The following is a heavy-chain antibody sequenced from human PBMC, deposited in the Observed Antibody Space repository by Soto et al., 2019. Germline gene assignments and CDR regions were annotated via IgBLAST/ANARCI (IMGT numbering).Heavy chain of an antibody. CDR2: ISSSSSTI. CDR3: ARIASYDSSPLAGYYYGMDV. Sequence: GRSLRLSCAASAFTFSRYLTHWVRHAPGKGLEWVSYISSSSSTIYYADSVKGRFTISRDNAKNSLYLQMNSLRDEDTAVYYCARIASYDSSPLAGYYYGMDVWGQGT. J-gene: IGHJ6*02. CDR1: AFTFSRYL. V-gene: IGHV3-48*02. D-gene: IGHD3-22*01.